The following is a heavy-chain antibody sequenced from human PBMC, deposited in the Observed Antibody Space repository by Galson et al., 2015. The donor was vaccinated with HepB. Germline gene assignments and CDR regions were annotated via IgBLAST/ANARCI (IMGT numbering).Heavy chain of an antibody. J-gene: IGHJ3*02. D-gene: IGHD3-10*01. CDR3: ARKGSYNDGFDI. CDR2: ISWNGANT. Sequence: SLRLSCAASGFTFDDYSMSWVRQAPGKGLEWVSGISWNGANTGYVDSVRGRFTISRDNAKNSLFLQMNGLRAEDTALYHCARKGSYNDGFDIWGQGTMVTVSS. V-gene: IGHV3-20*01. CDR1: GFTFDDYS.